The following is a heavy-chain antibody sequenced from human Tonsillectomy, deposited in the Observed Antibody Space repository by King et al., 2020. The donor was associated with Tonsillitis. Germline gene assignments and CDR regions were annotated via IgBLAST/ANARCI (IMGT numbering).Heavy chain of an antibody. V-gene: IGHV3-30*18. CDR1: GFTFSSYG. Sequence: VQLVESGGGVVQPGRSLRLSCAASGFTFSSYGMHWVRQAPGKGLEWVAVISYDGSNKYYADSVKGRFTISRDNSKNTLYLQMNSLRAEDTAVYYCAKVGSGYHLGFDYWGQGTLVTVSS. J-gene: IGHJ4*02. CDR2: ISYDGSNK. CDR3: AKVGSGYHLGFDY. D-gene: IGHD3-22*01.